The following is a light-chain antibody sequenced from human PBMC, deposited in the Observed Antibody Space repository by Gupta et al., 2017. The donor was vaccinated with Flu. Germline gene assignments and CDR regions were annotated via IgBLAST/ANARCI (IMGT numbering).Light chain of an antibody. CDR2: EAT. CDR1: SRDLDL. Sequence: QSAVTQPASVTGSPGQSITISCTGTSRDLDLVSWYQQQPGKAPKLIIYEATERPSGVSNRFSGSKAGNTASLTVSGLRAEDEADYYCCAYVGAFFFGTGTKVSVL. J-gene: IGLJ1*01. V-gene: IGLV2-23*01. CDR3: CAYVGAFF.